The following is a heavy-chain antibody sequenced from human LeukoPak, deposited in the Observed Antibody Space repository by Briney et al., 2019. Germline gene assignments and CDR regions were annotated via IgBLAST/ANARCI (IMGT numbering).Heavy chain of an antibody. CDR3: AKSSPDADYFDY. D-gene: IGHD1-14*01. CDR1: GGSISSYY. Sequence: SETLSLTCTVSGGSISSYYWSWIRQPPGKGLEWIGTISYSGSTYYNPSLKSRVTISVDTSKNQFSLKLSSVTAADTAVYYCAKSSPDADYFDYWGQGTLVTVSS. CDR2: ISYSGST. V-gene: IGHV4-59*04. J-gene: IGHJ4*02.